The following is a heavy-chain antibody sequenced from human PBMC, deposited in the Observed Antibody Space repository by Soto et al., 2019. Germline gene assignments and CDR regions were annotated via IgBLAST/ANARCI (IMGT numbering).Heavy chain of an antibody. J-gene: IGHJ4*02. D-gene: IGHD2-15*01. CDR1: GGSISSSSYY. V-gene: IGHV4-39*01. CDR3: ARHTPAISISDH. CDR2: IYYSGST. Sequence: QLQLQESGPGLVKPSETLSLTCTVSGGSISSSSYYWGWIRQPPGKGLEWIGSIYYSGSTYYNPSLKSRVTISVDTSNIQFSLKLSSVTAADTAVYYCARHTPAISISDHWGQGTLVTVSS.